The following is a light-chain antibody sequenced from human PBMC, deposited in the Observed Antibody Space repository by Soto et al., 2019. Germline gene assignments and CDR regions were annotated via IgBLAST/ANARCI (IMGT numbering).Light chain of an antibody. V-gene: IGKV1-17*01. CDR1: QSISSY. J-gene: IGKJ5*01. CDR2: AAS. Sequence: DIQMTQSPSSLSASVGDRVTITCRASQSISSYLNWYQQKPGKAPKRLIYAASSLQSGVPSRFSGSGSGTEFTLTISSLQPEDFATYYCQQLNSYPLFGQGTRLEIK. CDR3: QQLNSYPL.